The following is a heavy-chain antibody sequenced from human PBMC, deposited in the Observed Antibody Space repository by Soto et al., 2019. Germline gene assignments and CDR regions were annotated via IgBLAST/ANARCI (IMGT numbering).Heavy chain of an antibody. CDR3: TRGVTANYMGGDAFEI. V-gene: IGHV1-69*01. CDR1: GGTFSSYT. J-gene: IGHJ3*02. Sequence: QVLLVQSGAEVKKPGSSVKVTCKATGGTFSSYTMSWVRQAPGQGLEYMGGIMPIFGTATYTQSFQDRVTITADESTSTVYMELRSLTSDDTAVYYCTRGVTANYMGGDAFEIWGQGTMVIVSS. D-gene: IGHD3-16*01. CDR2: IMPIFGTA.